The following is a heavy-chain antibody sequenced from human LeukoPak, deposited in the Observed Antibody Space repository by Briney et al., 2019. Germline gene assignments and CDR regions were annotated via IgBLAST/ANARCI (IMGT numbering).Heavy chain of an antibody. V-gene: IGHV4-38-2*01. Sequence: SETLSLTCAVSGYSINSGYYWGWIRQPPGKGLEWIGSIYHSGSTYYNPSLKSRVTISVDTSKNQFSLKLSSVTAADTAVYYCAGTPYGSGSHYYFDYWGQGTLVTVSS. D-gene: IGHD3-10*01. J-gene: IGHJ4*02. CDR2: IYHSGST. CDR1: GYSINSGYY. CDR3: AGTPYGSGSHYYFDY.